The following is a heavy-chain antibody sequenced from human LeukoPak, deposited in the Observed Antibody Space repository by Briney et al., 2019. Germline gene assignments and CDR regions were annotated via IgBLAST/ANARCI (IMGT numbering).Heavy chain of an antibody. D-gene: IGHD2-15*01. Sequence: PGRSLRLSCAASGFTFSSYAMRWVRQAAGKGLEWGAVISYDGSNKYYADSVKGRFTISRDNSKNTLYLQMNSLRAEDTAVYYCARELVSRYCSGGSCHRALDYWGQGTPVTVSS. J-gene: IGHJ4*02. V-gene: IGHV3-30*04. CDR2: ISYDGSNK. CDR1: GFTFSSYA. CDR3: ARELVSRYCSGGSCHRALDY.